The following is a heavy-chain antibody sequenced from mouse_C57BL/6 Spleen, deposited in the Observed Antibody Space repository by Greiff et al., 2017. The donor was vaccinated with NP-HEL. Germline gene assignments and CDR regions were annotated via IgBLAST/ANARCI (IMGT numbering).Heavy chain of an antibody. Sequence: QVQLKESGAELVKPGASVKLSCKASGYTFTEYTIHWVTQRSGQGLEWIGWFYPGRGSITYNEKFKDKATLTADKSSSTVYMELSRLTSEDSAVYFCARHEGDDYGYDLWFAYWGQGTLVTVSA. CDR1: GYTFTEYT. CDR3: ARHEGDDYGYDLWFAY. J-gene: IGHJ3*01. V-gene: IGHV1-62-2*01. CDR2: FYPGRGSI. D-gene: IGHD2-2*01.